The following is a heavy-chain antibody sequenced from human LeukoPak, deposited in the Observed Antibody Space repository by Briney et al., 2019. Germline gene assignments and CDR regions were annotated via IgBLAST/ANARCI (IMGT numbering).Heavy chain of an antibody. CDR3: ARAYTAVVLDY. D-gene: IGHD5-18*01. Sequence: ASVKVSCKASGYTFTSYDINWVRQATGQGLEWMGWMNPNSDNAGYAQKFQGRVTMTRNTSISTAYMELSSLRSEDTAVYYCARAYTAVVLDYWGQGILVTVSS. J-gene: IGHJ4*02. CDR2: MNPNSDNA. CDR1: GYTFTSYD. V-gene: IGHV1-8*01.